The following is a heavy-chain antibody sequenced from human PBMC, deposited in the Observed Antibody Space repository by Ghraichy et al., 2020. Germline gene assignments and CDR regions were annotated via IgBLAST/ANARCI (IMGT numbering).Heavy chain of an antibody. CDR3: AREETTNYFDP. V-gene: IGHV3-66*01. J-gene: IGHJ5*02. CDR1: GFSVTKYY. CDR2: LYSNGSP. D-gene: IGHD1-1*01. Sequence: ETLSLTCEASGFSVTKYYMGWVRQAPGKGLEWVSILYSNGSPYYADSVKGRFAISRDNSKNTLYLQMNSLRAEDTAVYYCAREETTNYFDPWGQGTLVTVSS.